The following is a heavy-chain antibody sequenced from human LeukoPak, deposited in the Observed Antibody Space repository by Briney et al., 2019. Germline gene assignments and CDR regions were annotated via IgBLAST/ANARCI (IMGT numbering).Heavy chain of an antibody. CDR1: GYSFSNYW. CDR3: ARHYYDYVWGSYGIDY. D-gene: IGHD3-16*01. CDR2: IYPGDSDT. Sequence: GESLKISCKGSGYSFSNYWIGWVRQMPGKGLEWMGIIYPGDSDTRYSPSFQGQVTISADKSISTAYLQWSSLKASDTALYYCARHYYDYVWGSYGIDYWGQGTLVTVSS. J-gene: IGHJ4*02. V-gene: IGHV5-51*01.